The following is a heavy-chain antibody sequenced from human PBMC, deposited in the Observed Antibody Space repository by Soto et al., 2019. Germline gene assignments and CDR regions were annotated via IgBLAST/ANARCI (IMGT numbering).Heavy chain of an antibody. CDR2: IIPIFGTV. D-gene: IGHD6-19*01. V-gene: IGHV1-69*12. CDR1: GGTFRTYA. Sequence: QVQLLQSGAEVKKPGSSVRVSCEASGGTFRTYAISWVRQAPGQGLEWMGEIIPIFGTVNYAQKFQGRVTITADESTTTGYMDLRSLRSEDTAVYYCAKGAVAGTPTSYNYYGMDVWGQGTTVTVSS. J-gene: IGHJ6*02. CDR3: AKGAVAGTPTSYNYYGMDV.